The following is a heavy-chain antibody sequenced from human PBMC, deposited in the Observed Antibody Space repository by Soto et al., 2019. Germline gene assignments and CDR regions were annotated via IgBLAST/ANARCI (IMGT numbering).Heavy chain of an antibody. CDR2: IYWDDDK. Sequence: QITLKESGPTLVKPTQTLTLTCTFSGFSLSTSGVGVGWIRKPPGKALEWLALIYWDDDKRYSPSLKSRLTVTEDTSKNQVVLTMTNMNPVDTGTYYCAGRSGYSYVVGAFARWGQGTMVTVSS. D-gene: IGHD5-18*01. CDR1: GFSLSTSGVG. CDR3: AGRSGYSYVVGAFAR. J-gene: IGHJ3*01. V-gene: IGHV2-5*02.